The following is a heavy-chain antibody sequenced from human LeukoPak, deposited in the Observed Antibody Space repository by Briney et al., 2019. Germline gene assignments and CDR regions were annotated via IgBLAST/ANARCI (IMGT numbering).Heavy chain of an antibody. V-gene: IGHV1-69*04. CDR1: GGTFSSYA. CDR3: ARDGGNLPFDP. D-gene: IGHD4-23*01. Sequence: ASVKVSCKASGGTFSSYAISWVRQAPGQGLEWMGRIIPILGIANYAQKFQGRVTITADKSTSTAYMELSSLGSEDTAVYYCARDGGNLPFDPWGQGTLVTVSS. CDR2: IIPILGIA. J-gene: IGHJ5*02.